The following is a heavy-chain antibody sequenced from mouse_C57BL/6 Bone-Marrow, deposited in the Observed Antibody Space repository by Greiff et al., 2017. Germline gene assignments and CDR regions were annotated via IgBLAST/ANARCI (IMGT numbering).Heavy chain of an antibody. Sequence: VHVKQSGAELVRPGASVKLSCTASGFNIKDDYMHWVKQRPEQGLEWIGWIDPENGDTEYASKFQGKATITADTSSNTAYLQLSSLTSEDTAVYYCTINWDYFDYWGQGTTLTVSS. CDR1: GFNIKDDY. J-gene: IGHJ2*01. CDR2: IDPENGDT. D-gene: IGHD4-1*02. CDR3: TINWDYFDY. V-gene: IGHV14-4*01.